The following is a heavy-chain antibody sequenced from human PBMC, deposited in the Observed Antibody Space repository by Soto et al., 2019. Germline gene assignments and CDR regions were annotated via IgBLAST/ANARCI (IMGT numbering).Heavy chain of an antibody. CDR3: ARGKAHYFDY. CDR2: IWYDGSNK. CDR1: GFTFSSYG. V-gene: IGHV3-33*01. J-gene: IGHJ4*02. Sequence: QVQLVESWGGVVQPGRSLRLSCAASGFTFSSYGMHWVRQAPGKGREWVAVIWYDGSNKYYADSVKGRFTISRDNSKNTLYLQMNSLRAEDTAVYYCARGKAHYFDYWGQGTLVTVSS.